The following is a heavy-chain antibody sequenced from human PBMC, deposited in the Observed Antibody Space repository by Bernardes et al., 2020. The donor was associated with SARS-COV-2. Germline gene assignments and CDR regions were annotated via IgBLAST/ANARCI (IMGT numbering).Heavy chain of an antibody. Sequence: GGSLRLSCAASGFTLSSHWMHWVRQAPGKGLVWVARINSDGSTTNYADSVKGRFTISRDSAKNTLYLQMNSLRAEDTAVYYFARGRAVAAGGPQGTFDYWGQGTLVTVST. CDR2: INSDGSTT. V-gene: IGHV3-74*01. CDR3: ARGRAVAAGGPQGTFDY. CDR1: GFTLSSHW. J-gene: IGHJ4*02. D-gene: IGHD6-19*01.